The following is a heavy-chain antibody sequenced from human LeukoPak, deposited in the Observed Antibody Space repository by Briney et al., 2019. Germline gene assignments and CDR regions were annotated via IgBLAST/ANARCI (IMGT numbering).Heavy chain of an antibody. V-gene: IGHV3-74*01. D-gene: IGHD3-22*01. Sequence: GGSLRLSCAASGFTFSSYWMHWVRQAPGKRLVWVSRINSDGSSTSYADSVKGRFTISRDNAKNTLYLQMNSLRAEDTAVYYCARDFYYATPGYWGQGTLVTVSS. CDR2: INSDGSST. J-gene: IGHJ4*02. CDR1: GFTFSSYW. CDR3: ARDFYYATPGY.